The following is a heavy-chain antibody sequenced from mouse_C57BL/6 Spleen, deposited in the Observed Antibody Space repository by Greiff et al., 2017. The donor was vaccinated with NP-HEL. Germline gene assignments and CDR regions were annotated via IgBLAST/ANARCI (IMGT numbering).Heavy chain of an antibody. Sequence: VQLQQPGAELVMPGASVKLSCKASGYTFTSYWMHWVKQRPGQGLEWIGEIDPSDSYTNYNQKFKGKSTLTVDKSSSTAYMQLSSLTSEDSAVYYSATVYYASVAFAHRGEESLGTVSA. J-gene: IGHJ3*01. D-gene: IGHD1-1*01. CDR3: ATVYYASVAFAH. V-gene: IGHV1-69*01. CDR2: IDPSDSYT. CDR1: GYTFTSYW.